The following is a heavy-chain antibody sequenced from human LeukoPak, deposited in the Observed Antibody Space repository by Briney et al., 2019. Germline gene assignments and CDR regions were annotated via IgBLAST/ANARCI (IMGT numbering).Heavy chain of an antibody. J-gene: IGHJ4*02. CDR1: GDTFIPYT. V-gene: IGHV1-69*04. CDR3: ARDHCSPGTCLGGH. D-gene: IGHD2-15*01. CDR2: IIPSLDVA. Sequence: EASVKVSCKAPGDTFIPYTFSWVRQAPGQGLEWIGRIIPSLDVANYAHKFQGRITLEVTSLRSEDTAIYYCARDHCSPGTCLGGHWGQGTLVTVSS.